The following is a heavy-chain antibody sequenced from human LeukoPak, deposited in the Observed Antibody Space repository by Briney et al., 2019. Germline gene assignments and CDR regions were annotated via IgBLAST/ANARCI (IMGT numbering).Heavy chain of an antibody. V-gene: IGHV3-15*01. CDR2: IKSKTDGGTT. J-gene: IGHJ4*02. D-gene: IGHD3-9*01. Sequence: RGCLRLSCAASRFTFSNAWMSWVRQAPGKGLEWVGRIKSKTDGGTTDYAEPVKGRFTISRDDSKNTLYLQMNSLKTEDGSVYYCTTHWDIVLRYFEVDYWREATLVTVPP. CDR3: TTHWDIVLRYFEVDY. CDR1: RFTFSNAW.